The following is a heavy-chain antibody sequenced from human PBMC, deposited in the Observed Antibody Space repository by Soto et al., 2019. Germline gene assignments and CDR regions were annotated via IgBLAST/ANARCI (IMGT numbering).Heavy chain of an antibody. CDR3: ARRKRPYYDSSGLDY. CDR1: GYTFTSYG. J-gene: IGHJ4*02. Sequence: GASVKVSCKASGYTFTSYGISWVRQAPGQGLEWMGWISAYNGNTNYAQKLQGRVTMTTDTSTSTAYMELRSLRSDDTAVYYCARRKRPYYDSSGLDYWGQGTLVTVSS. D-gene: IGHD3-22*01. V-gene: IGHV1-18*04. CDR2: ISAYNGNT.